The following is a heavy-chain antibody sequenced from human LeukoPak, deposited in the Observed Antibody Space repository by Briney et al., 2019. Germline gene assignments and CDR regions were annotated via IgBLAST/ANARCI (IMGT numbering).Heavy chain of an antibody. D-gene: IGHD4-17*01. J-gene: IGHJ4*02. CDR1: GFVFDDYG. CDR3: TRMTTGHDY. V-gene: IGHV4-34*01. Sequence: GSLRLSCAASGFVFDDYGMSWVRQAPGKGLEWLGEINHSGYTNDSPSLKSRVTLSIDTSNKQFSLNLRSVTVADAGIYYCTRMTTGHDYWGQGTLVTVSS. CDR2: INHSGYT.